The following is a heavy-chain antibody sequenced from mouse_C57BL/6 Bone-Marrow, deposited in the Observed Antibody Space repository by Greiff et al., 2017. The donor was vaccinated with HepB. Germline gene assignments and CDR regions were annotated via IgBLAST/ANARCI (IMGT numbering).Heavy chain of an antibody. D-gene: IGHD1-1*01. V-gene: IGHV1-55*01. CDR3: ARFSITTVVAKGY. J-gene: IGHJ2*01. Sequence: QVQLQQPGAELVKPGASVKMSCKASGYTFTSYWITWVKQRPGQGLEWIGDIYPGSGSTNYNEKFKSKATLTVDTSSSTAYMQLSSLTSEDSAVYYCARFSITTVVAKGYWGQGTTLTVSS. CDR1: GYTFTSYW. CDR2: IYPGSGST.